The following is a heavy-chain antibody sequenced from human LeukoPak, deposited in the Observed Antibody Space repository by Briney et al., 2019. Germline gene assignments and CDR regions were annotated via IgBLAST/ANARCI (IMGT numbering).Heavy chain of an antibody. J-gene: IGHJ4*02. V-gene: IGHV3-49*03. CDR1: GFTFGDYA. Sequence: GGSLRLSCTASGFTFGDYAMSWFRQAPGKGLEWVGFIRSKAYGGTTEYAASVKGRFTISRDDSKSIPYLQMNSLKTEDTAVYYCTGEYYGSGSYPIGDYWGQGTLVTVSS. CDR2: IRSKAYGGTT. CDR3: TGEYYGSGSYPIGDY. D-gene: IGHD3-10*01.